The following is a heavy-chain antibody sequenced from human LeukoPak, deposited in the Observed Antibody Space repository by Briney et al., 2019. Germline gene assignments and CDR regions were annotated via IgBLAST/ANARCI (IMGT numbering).Heavy chain of an antibody. CDR3: ARMYSSSFDY. V-gene: IGHV3-21*04. J-gene: IGHJ4*02. D-gene: IGHD6-13*01. Sequence: GGSLRLSCTASGFTFSSYSMNWVRQAPGKGLEWVSSITGISTYMYYTDSVKGRFTISRDNAKNSLYLQMNSLRAEDTAVYYCARMYSSSFDYWGQGTLVTVSS. CDR1: GFTFSSYS. CDR2: ITGISTYM.